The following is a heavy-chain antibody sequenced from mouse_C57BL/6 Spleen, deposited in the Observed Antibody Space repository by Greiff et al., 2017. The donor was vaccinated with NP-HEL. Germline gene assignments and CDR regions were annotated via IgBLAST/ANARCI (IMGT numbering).Heavy chain of an antibody. V-gene: IGHV6-3*01. CDR1: GFTFSNYW. Sequence: VQLKESGGGLVQPGGSMKLSCVASGFTFSNYWMNWVRQSPEKGLEWVAQIRLKSDNYATHYAESVKGRFTISRDDSKSSVYLQMNNLRAEDTGIYYCTANWDTWFAYWGQGTLVTVSA. J-gene: IGHJ3*01. CDR2: IRLKSDNYAT. CDR3: TANWDTWFAY. D-gene: IGHD4-1*01.